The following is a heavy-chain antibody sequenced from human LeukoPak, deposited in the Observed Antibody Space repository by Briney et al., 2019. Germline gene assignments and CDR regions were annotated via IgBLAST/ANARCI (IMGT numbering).Heavy chain of an antibody. CDR2: IKSKTDGGTT. CDR3: TADSSGWPYYFDY. CDR1: GFTFSNAW. J-gene: IGHJ4*02. Sequence: PGGSLRLSCAASGFTFSNAWMSWVRQAPGKGLEWVGRIKSKTDGGTTDYAAPVKGRFTISRDDSKNTLYLQMNSLKTEDTAVYYCTADSSGWPYYFDYWGQGTLVTASS. D-gene: IGHD6-19*01. V-gene: IGHV3-15*01.